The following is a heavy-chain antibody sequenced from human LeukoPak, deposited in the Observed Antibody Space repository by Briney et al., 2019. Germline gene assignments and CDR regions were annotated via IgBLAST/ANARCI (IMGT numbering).Heavy chain of an antibody. CDR2: IYYSGST. V-gene: IGHV4-59*12. J-gene: IGHJ4*02. Sequence: SETLSLTCAVYGGSFSGYYWSWIRQPPGKGLEWIGYIYYSGSTNYNPSLKSRVTISVDTSKNQFSLKLSSVTAADTAVYYCARGRNGYDSEIDYWGQGTLVTVSS. CDR1: GGSFSGYY. CDR3: ARGRNGYDSEIDY. D-gene: IGHD5-12*01.